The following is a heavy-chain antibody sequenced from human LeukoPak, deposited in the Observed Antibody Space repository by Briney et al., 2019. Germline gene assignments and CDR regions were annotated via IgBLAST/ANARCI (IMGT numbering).Heavy chain of an antibody. CDR2: IYHSGNT. Sequence: SETLSLTCAVSGGSISRSNWWSWVRQPPGKGLEWIGEIYHSGNTKYNPSLKSRVTISMDKSKNQFSLKLSSVTAADTAVYYCARQDYYDTGTWYFDLWGRGTLVTVSS. V-gene: IGHV4-4*02. CDR3: ARQDYYDTGTWYFDL. D-gene: IGHD3-22*01. J-gene: IGHJ2*01. CDR1: GGSISRSNW.